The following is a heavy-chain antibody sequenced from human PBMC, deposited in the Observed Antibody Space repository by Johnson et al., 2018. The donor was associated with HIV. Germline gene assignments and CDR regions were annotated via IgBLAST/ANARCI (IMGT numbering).Heavy chain of an antibody. Sequence: VQLVESGGGLVQPGGSLRLSCAASGFTVSSNYMSWVRQAPGKGLEWVSAISGSGGSTYYADSVKGRFTISRDNSKNTLYLQMNSLRAEDTAVYYCAIDRGSGWYLDAFDIWGQGTMVTVSS. V-gene: IGHV3-23*04. J-gene: IGHJ3*02. CDR3: AIDRGSGWYLDAFDI. CDR2: ISGSGGST. CDR1: GFTVSSNY. D-gene: IGHD6-19*01.